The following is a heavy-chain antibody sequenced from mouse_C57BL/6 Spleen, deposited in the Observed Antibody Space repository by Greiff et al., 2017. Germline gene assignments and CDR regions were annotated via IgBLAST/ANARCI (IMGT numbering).Heavy chain of an antibody. D-gene: IGHD4-1*01. CDR2: IDPSDSYT. CDR1: GYTFTSYW. J-gene: IGHJ3*01. CDR3: ARPTGTRFAY. Sequence: QVQLQQSGAELVMPGASVKLSCKASGYTFTSYWMHWVKQRPGQGLEWIGEIDPSDSYTNYNQKFKGKSTLTVDKSSSTAYMQLRSLTSEDSAVXYCARPTGTRFAYWGQGTLVTVSA. V-gene: IGHV1-69*01.